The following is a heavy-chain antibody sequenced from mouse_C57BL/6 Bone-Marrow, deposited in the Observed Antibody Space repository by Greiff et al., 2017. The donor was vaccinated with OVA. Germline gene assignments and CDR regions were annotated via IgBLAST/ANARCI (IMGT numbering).Heavy chain of an antibody. V-gene: IGHV12-3*01. CDR3: VGDGTY. Sequence: QVQLQQSGPGLVKPSQSLFLTCSITGFPITSGYYWIWIRQSPGKPLEWMGYITHSGETFYNPSLQSPISITRETSKNQFFLQLNSVTTEDTAMYYCVGDGTYWGQGTLVTVSA. CDR2: ITHSGET. CDR1: GFPITSGYY. J-gene: IGHJ3*01.